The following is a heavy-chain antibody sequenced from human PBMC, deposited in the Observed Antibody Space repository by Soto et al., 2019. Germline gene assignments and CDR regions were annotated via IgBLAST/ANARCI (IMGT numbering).Heavy chain of an antibody. J-gene: IGHJ4*02. CDR1: GGSISSSSYY. Sequence: SETLSLTCTVSGGSISSSSYYWGWIRQPPGKGLEWIGSIYYSGSTYYNPSLKSRVTISVDTSKNQFSLKLSSVTAADTAVYYCARGDLEMATITGISYFDYWGQGTLVTVSS. CDR2: IYYSGST. V-gene: IGHV4-39*01. D-gene: IGHD5-12*01. CDR3: ARGDLEMATITGISYFDY.